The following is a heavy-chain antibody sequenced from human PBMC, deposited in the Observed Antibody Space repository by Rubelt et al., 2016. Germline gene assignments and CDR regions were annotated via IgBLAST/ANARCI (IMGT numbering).Heavy chain of an antibody. D-gene: IGHD4-17*01. CDR2: ISYSGSP. Sequence: QVQLQESGPGLVKPSETLSLTCTVSGGSISSNYWSWIRQSPGKGLEWIGYISYSGSPNYNSSLKSRVTISVDTAKNQFSLKLSSVTAADTAVYYCARQPDYGETGNWFDPWGQGTLVTVSS. V-gene: IGHV4-59*08. J-gene: IGHJ5*02. CDR3: ARQPDYGETGNWFDP. CDR1: GGSISSNY.